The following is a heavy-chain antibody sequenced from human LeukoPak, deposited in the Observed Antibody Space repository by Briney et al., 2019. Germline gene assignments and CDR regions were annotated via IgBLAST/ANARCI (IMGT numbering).Heavy chain of an antibody. CDR2: FYYSGSD. J-gene: IGHJ4*02. CDR3: VRGYCSGATCYHFDY. Sequence: NSSETLSLTCTVSGASITSYYWNWIRQPPGKGLEWLGYFYYSGSDNYNPSLKGRITISVDTSKNQFSLKLSSVTAADTAVYYCVRGYCSGATCYHFDYWGQGTLVTVSS. D-gene: IGHD2-15*01. V-gene: IGHV4-59*01. CDR1: GASITSYY.